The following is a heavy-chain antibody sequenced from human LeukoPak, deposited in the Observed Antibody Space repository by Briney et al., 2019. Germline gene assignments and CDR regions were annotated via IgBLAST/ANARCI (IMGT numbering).Heavy chain of an antibody. CDR1: GYTFTSYG. D-gene: IGHD2-21*02. V-gene: IGHV1-18*01. J-gene: IGHJ6*03. CDR3: ARGVVTATPYYYYYYYMDV. Sequence: ASVKVSCKASGYTFTSYGISWVRQAPGQGLEWMGWISAYNGNTNYAQKLQGRVTMTTDTSTSTAYMELRSLRSDDTAVYYCARGVVTATPYYYYYYYMDVWGKGTTVTISS. CDR2: ISAYNGNT.